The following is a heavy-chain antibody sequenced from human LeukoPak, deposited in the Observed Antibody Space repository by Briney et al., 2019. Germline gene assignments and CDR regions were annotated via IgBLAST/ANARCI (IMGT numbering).Heavy chain of an antibody. J-gene: IGHJ3*02. D-gene: IGHD5-12*01. CDR2: FDPEDGET. CDR1: GYTLTELS. V-gene: IGHV1-24*01. Sequence: ASVKVSCKVPGYTLTELSMHWVRQAPGKGLEWLGGFDPEDGETIYAQKFQGRVTMTEDTSTDTAYMELSSLRSEDTAVYYCARHDRHGYAVNDAFDIWGQGTMVTVSS. CDR3: ARHDRHGYAVNDAFDI.